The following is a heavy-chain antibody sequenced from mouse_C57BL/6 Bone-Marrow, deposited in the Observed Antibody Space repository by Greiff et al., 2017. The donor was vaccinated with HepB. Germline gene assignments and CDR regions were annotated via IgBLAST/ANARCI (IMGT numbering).Heavy chain of an antibody. CDR2: ISNGGGST. D-gene: IGHD2-10*02. J-gene: IGHJ3*01. CDR1: GFTFSDYY. Sequence: EVMLVESGGGLVQPGGSLKLSCAASGFTFSDYYMYWVRQTPEKRLEWVAYISNGGGSTYYPDTVKGRFTISRDNAKNTLYLQMSRLKSEDTAMYYCARQQYFAYWGQGTLVTVSA. V-gene: IGHV5-12*01. CDR3: ARQQYFAY.